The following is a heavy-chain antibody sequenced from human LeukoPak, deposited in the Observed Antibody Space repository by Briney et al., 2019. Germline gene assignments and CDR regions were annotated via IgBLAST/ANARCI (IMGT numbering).Heavy chain of an antibody. D-gene: IGHD7-27*01. Sequence: PSETLSLTCTVSGGSISSYYWSWIRQPPGKGLEWIGYIYYSGSTNYNPSLKSRVTISVDTSKNQFSLKLSSVTAADTAVYYCARDYWGTYFDYWGQGTLVTVSS. CDR3: ARDYWGTYFDY. J-gene: IGHJ4*02. CDR2: IYYSGST. CDR1: GGSISSYY. V-gene: IGHV4-59*01.